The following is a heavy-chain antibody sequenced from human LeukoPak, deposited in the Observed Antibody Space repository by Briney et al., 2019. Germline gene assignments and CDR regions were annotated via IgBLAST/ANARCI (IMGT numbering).Heavy chain of an antibody. J-gene: IGHJ4*02. CDR2: INYSGYT. CDR1: GGSFSGYY. Sequence: PSETLSLTCAVYGGSFSGYYWSWIRQPPGKGLEWIGYINYSGYTLYNPSLRSRVTISIDTSKNHFSLKVSSVTAADTAVYYCARDRGYSYGPFDYWGQGTLVTVSS. V-gene: IGHV4-34*09. CDR3: ARDRGYSYGPFDY. D-gene: IGHD5-18*01.